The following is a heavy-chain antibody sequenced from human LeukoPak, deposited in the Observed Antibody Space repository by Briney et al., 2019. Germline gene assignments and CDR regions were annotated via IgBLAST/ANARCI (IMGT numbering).Heavy chain of an antibody. Sequence: GGSLRLSCAASGFTFSDYYMSWIRQAPGKGLEWVSYISSSGSTIYYAASVKGRFTISRDNAKNSLYLQMNSLRAEDTAVYYCARVPGLRFLEWPPYYYYMDVWGKGTTVTVSS. V-gene: IGHV3-11*04. CDR1: GFTFSDYY. CDR3: ARVPGLRFLEWPPYYYYMDV. J-gene: IGHJ6*03. D-gene: IGHD3-3*01. CDR2: ISSSGSTI.